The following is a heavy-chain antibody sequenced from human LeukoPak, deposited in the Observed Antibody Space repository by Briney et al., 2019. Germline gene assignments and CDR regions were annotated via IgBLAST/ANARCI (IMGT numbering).Heavy chain of an antibody. CDR2: ISYDGSNK. CDR1: GFTFSSYA. J-gene: IGHJ3*02. CDR3: AREGGTSDAFDI. Sequence: AGGSLRLSCAASGFTFSSYAMHWVRQAPGKGLEWVAVISYDGSNKYYADSVKGRFTISRDNSKNTLYLQMNSLRAEDTAVYYCAREGGTSDAFDIWGQGTMVTVSS. D-gene: IGHD3-16*01. V-gene: IGHV3-30-3*01.